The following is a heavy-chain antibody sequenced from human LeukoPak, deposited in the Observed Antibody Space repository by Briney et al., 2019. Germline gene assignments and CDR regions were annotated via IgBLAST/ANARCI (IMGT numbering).Heavy chain of an antibody. CDR1: GFTFSAYT. V-gene: IGHV3-21*01. J-gene: IGHJ4*02. CDR2: ISGGSTYS. D-gene: IGHD2-2*02. Sequence: GGSLRLSCAASGFTFSAYTMNRVRQAPGKGLEWVSSISGGSTYSFYSDSVKGRFTISRDNAKNSLYLQMNSLRVDDTAVYYCARVRDLYRDYWGQGILVTVSS. CDR3: ARVRDLYRDY.